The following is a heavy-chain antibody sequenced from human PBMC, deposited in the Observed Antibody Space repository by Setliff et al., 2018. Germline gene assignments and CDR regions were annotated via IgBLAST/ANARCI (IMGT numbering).Heavy chain of an antibody. CDR1: GATFGSHG. CDR2: TIPMFGTT. D-gene: IGHD3-22*01. CDR3: ARVGRRYYDSSDRDAFDI. Sequence: SVKVSCKASGATFGSHGISWVRQAPGQGLEWMGGTIPMFGTTEYAQKFQGRLTIITDESTNTAFMQLSSLTSDDTAVYYCARVGRRYYDSSDRDAFDIGGRGPRVTVS. J-gene: IGHJ3*02. V-gene: IGHV1-69*05.